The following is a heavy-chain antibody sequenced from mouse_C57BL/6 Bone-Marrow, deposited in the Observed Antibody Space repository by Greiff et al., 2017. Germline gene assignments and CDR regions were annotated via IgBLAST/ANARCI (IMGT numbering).Heavy chain of an antibody. CDR3: TGYYYGSSPY. V-gene: IGHV6-3*01. CDR2: IRLKSDNYAT. CDR1: GFTFSNYW. J-gene: IGHJ2*01. D-gene: IGHD1-1*01. Sequence: EVKLVESGGGLVQPGGSMKLSCVASGFTFSNYWVNWVRQSPEKGLEWVAQIRLKSDNYATHYAVSVKGRFTISRDDSKSSVYRQMNNLRAEDTEIYYCTGYYYGSSPYWGQGTTLTVSS.